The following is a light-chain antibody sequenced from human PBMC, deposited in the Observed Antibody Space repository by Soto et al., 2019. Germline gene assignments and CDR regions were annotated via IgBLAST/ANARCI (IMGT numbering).Light chain of an antibody. CDR3: QQYSSSTWT. Sequence: EIVLTQSPGTLSLSPGERATLSCRASQSVSSSYLAWYQQKPGQAPRLLIYCASSRATGIPDRFSGSGSGTDFNLTISRLEPEDFEVYYCQQYSSSTWTFGQGTKVEIK. CDR1: QSVSSSY. V-gene: IGKV3-20*01. CDR2: CAS. J-gene: IGKJ1*01.